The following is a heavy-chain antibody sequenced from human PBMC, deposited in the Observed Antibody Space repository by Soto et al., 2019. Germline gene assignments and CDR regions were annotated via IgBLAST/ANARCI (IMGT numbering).Heavy chain of an antibody. V-gene: IGHV3-30-3*01. Sequence: QVQLVESGGGVVQPGRSLRLSCAASGFSFSIYAMHWVRQAPGKGLEWVAVISYHGSTEYYGDSVKGRFTISRDNSKNTLYLQMYSLRAEDTAIYYCARGYSYGPYWESDALDIWGQGAMVTVSS. CDR3: ARGYSYGPYWESDALDI. CDR1: GFSFSIYA. J-gene: IGHJ3*02. CDR2: ISYHGSTE. D-gene: IGHD5-18*01.